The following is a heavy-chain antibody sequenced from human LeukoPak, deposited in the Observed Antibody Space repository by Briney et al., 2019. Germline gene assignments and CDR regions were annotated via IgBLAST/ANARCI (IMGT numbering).Heavy chain of an antibody. CDR2: MNPNSGNT. D-gene: IGHD3-3*01. CDR3: ARHPVSDYDFWSGYYTYGGGSDY. Sequence: ASVKVSCKASGYTFTSYDINWVRQAIGQGLEWMGWMNPNSGNTGYAQKFQGRVTMTRNTSISTAYMELSSLRSEDTAVYYCARHPVSDYDFWSGYYTYGGGSDYWGQGTLATVSS. CDR1: GYTFTSYD. V-gene: IGHV1-8*01. J-gene: IGHJ4*02.